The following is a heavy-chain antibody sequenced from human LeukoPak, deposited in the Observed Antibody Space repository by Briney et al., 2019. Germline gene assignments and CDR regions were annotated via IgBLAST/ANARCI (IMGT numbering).Heavy chain of an antibody. Sequence: GSLRLSCAASGFTFSSYEMNWVRQAPGKGLEWVSYISSSGSTIYYADSVKGRFTISRDNAKNSLYLQMNSLRAEDTAVYYCARVKGTAMVDYWGQGTLVTVSS. D-gene: IGHD5-18*01. V-gene: IGHV3-48*03. CDR2: ISSSGSTI. J-gene: IGHJ4*02. CDR1: GFTFSSYE. CDR3: ARVKGTAMVDY.